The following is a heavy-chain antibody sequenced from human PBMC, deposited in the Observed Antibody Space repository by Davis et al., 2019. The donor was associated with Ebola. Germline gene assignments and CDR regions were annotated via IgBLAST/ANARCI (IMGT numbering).Heavy chain of an antibody. J-gene: IGHJ6*03. Sequence: ASVKVSCKASGYTFTSYYMHWVRQAPGQGLEWMGIINPSGGSTSYAQKFQGRVTMTRDTSASTAYMELSSLRSEDTAVYYCARDPLYYGSGKHIGYYYYMDVWRKGTTVTVSS. CDR3: ARDPLYYGSGKHIGYYYYMDV. CDR1: GYTFTSYY. CDR2: INPSGGST. D-gene: IGHD3-10*01. V-gene: IGHV1-46*01.